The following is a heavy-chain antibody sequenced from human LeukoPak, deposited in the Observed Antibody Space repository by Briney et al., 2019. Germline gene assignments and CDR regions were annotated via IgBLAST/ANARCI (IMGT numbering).Heavy chain of an antibody. CDR2: INPSGGST. Sequence: ASVKVSFKASGYAFTYYYIHWVRQAPGQGLEWMGIINPSGGSTSYAQKFQGRVIMTRDTSTSTVYMDLSSLRSDDTAVYYCARAGGGSYLFDYGGQGTLVTVSS. CDR3: ARAGGGSYLFDY. CDR1: GYAFTYYY. J-gene: IGHJ4*02. D-gene: IGHD1-26*01. V-gene: IGHV1-46*01.